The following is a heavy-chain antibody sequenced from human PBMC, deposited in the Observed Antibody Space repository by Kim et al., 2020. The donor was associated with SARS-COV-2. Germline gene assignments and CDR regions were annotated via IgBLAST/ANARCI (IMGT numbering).Heavy chain of an antibody. J-gene: IGHJ3*02. CDR1: GYTFTGSY. Sequence: ASVKVSCKASGYTFTGSYMHWVRQAPGQGLEWMGRINPNSGGTNYAQKFQGRVTMTRDTSISTAYMELSRLRSDETGVFYCARELLRGATIGAFDIWGQG. V-gene: IGHV1-2*05. CDR2: INPNSGGT. D-gene: IGHD1-26*01. CDR3: ARELLRGATIGAFDI.